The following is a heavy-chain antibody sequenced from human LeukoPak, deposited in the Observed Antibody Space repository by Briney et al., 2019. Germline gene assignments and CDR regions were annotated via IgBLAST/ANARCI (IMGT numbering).Heavy chain of an antibody. CDR1: GFTFSSYA. J-gene: IGHJ4*02. Sequence: GGSLRLSCAASGFTFSSYAMSWVRQAPGKGLEWVSAISGSGGSTYHADSVKGQFTISRDNSKNTLYLQMNSLRAEDTAVYYCAKGGLGYGDYPFDYWGQGTLVTVSS. CDR2: ISGSGGST. V-gene: IGHV3-23*01. CDR3: AKGGLGYGDYPFDY. D-gene: IGHD4-17*01.